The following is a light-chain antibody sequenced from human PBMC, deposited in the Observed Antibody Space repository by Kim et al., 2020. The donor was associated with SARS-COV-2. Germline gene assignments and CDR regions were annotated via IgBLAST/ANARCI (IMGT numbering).Light chain of an antibody. J-gene: IGKJ2*01. CDR3: QHRLRWPVT. V-gene: IGKV3-11*01. CDR2: DAA. CDR1: LTVGSQ. Sequence: LSPGERATLSCKASLTVGSQLNWYQQKPGQSPRLVIYDAANRATGIPPRFSGSGSGTDFTLTISSLEPEDYAVYYCQHRLRWPVTFGQGTKL.